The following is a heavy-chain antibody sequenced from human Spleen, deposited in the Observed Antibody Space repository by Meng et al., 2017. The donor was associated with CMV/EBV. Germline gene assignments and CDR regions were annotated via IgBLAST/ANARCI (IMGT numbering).Heavy chain of an antibody. CDR3: ARDSGSTSPYFDY. CDR1: GFTFSSYS. D-gene: IGHD2-2*01. Sequence: ASGFTFSSYSMDWVRQAPGKGLEWVSSISSSSSYIYYADSVKGRFTISRDNAKNSLYLQMNSLRAEDTAVYYCARDSGSTSPYFDYWGQGTLVTVSS. V-gene: IGHV3-21*01. J-gene: IGHJ4*02. CDR2: ISSSSSYI.